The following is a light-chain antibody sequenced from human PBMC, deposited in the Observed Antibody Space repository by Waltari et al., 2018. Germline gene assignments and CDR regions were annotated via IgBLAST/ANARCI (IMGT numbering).Light chain of an antibody. CDR3: QQYDSYPGT. Sequence: ERVTSTCRASPSMRRWLDWNQQKPGKAPRLLSYNASSVESGVPSRFSGSGSGTEFTLTVRSLQPDDFATYYCQQYDSYPGTFGQGTKVEIK. CDR2: NAS. V-gene: IGKV1-5*03. CDR1: PSMRRW. J-gene: IGKJ1*01.